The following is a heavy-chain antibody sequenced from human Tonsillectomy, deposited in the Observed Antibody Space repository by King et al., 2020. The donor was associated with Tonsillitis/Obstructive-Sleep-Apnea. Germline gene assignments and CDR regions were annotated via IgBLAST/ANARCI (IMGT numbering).Heavy chain of an antibody. D-gene: IGHD2-8*02. CDR2: IXPSGGST. CDR1: GYTFTDYY. CDR3: ARLRCTGGACYLNFDY. J-gene: IGHJ4*02. V-gene: IGHV1-46*01. Sequence: VQLVESGAEVKKPGASVKVSCKASGYTFTDYYIQWVRQAPGQGLEWMGIIXPSGGSTSYARKFXGRVTITRDTSTSTVYMDLSSLRSEDTAVYYCARLRCTGGACYLNFDYWGQGTLVTVSS.